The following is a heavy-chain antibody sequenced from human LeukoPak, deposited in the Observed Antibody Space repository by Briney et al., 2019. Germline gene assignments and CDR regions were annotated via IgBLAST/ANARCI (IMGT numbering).Heavy chain of an antibody. CDR1: GFPFGSYG. Sequence: PGGSLRLSCAASGFPFGSYGMRWVRHPPGKGLEWVSFITPNADRTSYADSVAGRFTISRDNQRNPLYMELNNLRDEDTAVYYCAIMHGYYDGSGYWVQWGQGTLVTVSS. CDR3: AIMHGYYDGSGYWVQ. V-gene: IGHV3-23*01. CDR2: ITPNADRT. J-gene: IGHJ1*01. D-gene: IGHD3-22*01.